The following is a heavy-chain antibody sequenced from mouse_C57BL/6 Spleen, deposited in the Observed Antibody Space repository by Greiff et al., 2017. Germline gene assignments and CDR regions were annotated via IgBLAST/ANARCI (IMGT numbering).Heavy chain of an antibody. CDR3: AGSGDAMDY. V-gene: IGHV3-6*01. CDR1: GYSITSGYY. CDR2: ISYDGSN. Sequence: VQLQQSGPGLVKPSQSLSLTCSVTGYSITSGYYWNWIRQFPGNKLEWMGYISYDGSNNYNPSLKNRISITRDTSKNQLFLKLNSVTTEDTATYYCAGSGDAMDYWGQGTSVTVSS. D-gene: IGHD3-2*02. J-gene: IGHJ4*01.